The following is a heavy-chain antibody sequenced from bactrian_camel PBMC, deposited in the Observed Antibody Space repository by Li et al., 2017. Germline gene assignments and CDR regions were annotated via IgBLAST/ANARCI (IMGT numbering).Heavy chain of an antibody. V-gene: IGHV3S7*01. CDR1: GFTLSRFA. CDR3: AADFLQFCSTTRLYY. J-gene: IGHJ4*01. Sequence: VQLVESGGGLVQPGGSLRLSCAASGFTLSRFAMSWVRLAPGKGLEWVSSIYHDGSDPRYADSVKGRFTISKDNAANTLYLQMDSLKPEDTAEYYCAADFLQFCSTTRLYYWGQGTQVTVS. CDR2: IYHDGSDP. D-gene: IGHD3*01.